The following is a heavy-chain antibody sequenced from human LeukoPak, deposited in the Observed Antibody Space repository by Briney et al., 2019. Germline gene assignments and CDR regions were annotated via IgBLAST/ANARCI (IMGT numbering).Heavy chain of an antibody. V-gene: IGHV4-59*01. Sequence: SETLSLTCTVSGGSISSYYWSWIRQPPGKGLEWIGYIYYSGSTNYNPSLKSRVTISVDTSKNQFSLKLSSVTAADTAMYYCARAGDSSGYYPLDYWGQGILVTVSS. CDR2: IYYSGST. D-gene: IGHD3-22*01. J-gene: IGHJ4*02. CDR3: ARAGDSSGYYPLDY. CDR1: GGSISSYY.